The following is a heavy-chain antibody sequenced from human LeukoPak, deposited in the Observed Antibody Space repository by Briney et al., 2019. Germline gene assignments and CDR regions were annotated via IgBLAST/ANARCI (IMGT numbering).Heavy chain of an antibody. CDR2: IIPIFGTA. J-gene: IGHJ6*03. V-gene: IGHV1-69*13. CDR3: ARGPGCGGDCYPDEYYYYYYMDV. CDR1: GGTFSSYA. Sequence: SVKVSCKASGGTFSSYAISWVRQAPGQGLEWMGGIIPIFGTANYAQKFQGRVTITADESTSTAYMELSSLRSEDTAVYYCARGPGCGGDCYPDEYYYYYYMDVWGKGTTVTVSS. D-gene: IGHD2-21*01.